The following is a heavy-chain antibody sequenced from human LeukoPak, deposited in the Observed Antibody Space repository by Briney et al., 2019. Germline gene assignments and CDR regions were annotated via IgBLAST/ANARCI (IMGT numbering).Heavy chain of an antibody. D-gene: IGHD3-10*01. Sequence: PSETLSLTCTVSGGSISSSSYYWGWIRQPPGKGLEWIGSIYYSGSAYYNPSLKSRVTISVDTSKNQFSLKLSSVTAADTAVYYCAREYYCGSGRAGFDPWGQGTLVTVSS. V-gene: IGHV4-39*07. CDR3: AREYYCGSGRAGFDP. CDR2: IYYSGSA. CDR1: GGSISSSSYY. J-gene: IGHJ5*02.